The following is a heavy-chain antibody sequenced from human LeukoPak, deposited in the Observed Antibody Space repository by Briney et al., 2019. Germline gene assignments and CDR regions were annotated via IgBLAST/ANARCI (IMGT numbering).Heavy chain of an antibody. V-gene: IGHV4-39*01. D-gene: IGHD1-26*01. J-gene: IGHJ4*02. CDR1: GGSISSSSFY. Sequence: SETLSLTCTVSGGSISSSSFYWGWIRQPPGKGLEWIGSLSYSGSPYYNPSLKSRVTISVDTSKNQFSLRLSSVTAADTAVYYCATPSRLSGSYYLFDYWGQGTLVTVSS. CDR3: ATPSRLSGSYYLFDY. CDR2: LSYSGSP.